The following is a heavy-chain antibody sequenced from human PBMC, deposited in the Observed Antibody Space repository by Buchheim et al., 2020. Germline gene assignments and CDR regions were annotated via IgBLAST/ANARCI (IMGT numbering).Heavy chain of an antibody. D-gene: IGHD2-15*01. CDR1: GFTFSSYA. CDR2: ISYDGSNK. Sequence: QVQLVESGGGVVQPGRSLRLSCAASGFTFSSYAMHWVRQAPGKGLEWVAVISYDGSNKYYADSVKGRLTISRDKSKTTLYLQMNSLRAEDTAVYYCARDSKDIVVVVAATSNYYYGMDVWGQGTT. V-gene: IGHV3-30*04. J-gene: IGHJ6*02. CDR3: ARDSKDIVVVVAATSNYYYGMDV.